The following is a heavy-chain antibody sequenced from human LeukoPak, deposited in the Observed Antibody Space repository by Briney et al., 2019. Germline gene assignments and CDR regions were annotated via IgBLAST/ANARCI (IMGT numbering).Heavy chain of an antibody. CDR2: INWNGSGD. V-gene: IGHV3-9*01. CDR3: ARGRRTVAGHFDN. J-gene: IGHJ4*02. D-gene: IGHD6-19*01. CDR1: GFGFDGYA. Sequence: GRSLRLSCAVSGFGFDGYAMHWVRQVPGKGLEWVSTINWNGSGDLYADFVKGRFTISRGNAKNSLYLHMTSLGTEDTALYYCARGRRTVAGHFDNWGQGTLVTVSS.